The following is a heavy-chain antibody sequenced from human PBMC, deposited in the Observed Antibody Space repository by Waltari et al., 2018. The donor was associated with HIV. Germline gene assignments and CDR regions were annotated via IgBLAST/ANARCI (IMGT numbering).Heavy chain of an antibody. CDR2: IYYSGST. CDR3: ARAHLAAAGTRWFDP. J-gene: IGHJ5*02. CDR1: GGSISSGDYY. D-gene: IGHD6-13*01. Sequence: QVQLQESGPGLVKPSQTLSLTCTVSGGSISSGDYYWSWIRQPPGKGLEWIGYIYYSGSTDCNPSLKSRVTISGDTSNDQFALKRSSVTAADTAVYYCARAHLAAAGTRWFDPWGQGTLGTVSS. V-gene: IGHV4-30-4*01.